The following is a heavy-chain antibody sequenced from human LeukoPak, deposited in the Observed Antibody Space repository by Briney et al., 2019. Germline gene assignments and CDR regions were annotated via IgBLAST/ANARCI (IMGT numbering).Heavy chain of an antibody. CDR1: GFTFSSYA. D-gene: IGHD3-22*01. V-gene: IGHV3-23*01. CDR2: ISGSGGST. J-gene: IGHJ4*02. Sequence: PGGSLRLSCAASGFTFSSYAMSWVRQAPGKGLEWVSAISGSGGSTYYADSVKGRFTISRDNSKNTLYLQMNSLRAEDTAVYYCAKDNSYDSSGYYYYWGQGTLVTVSS. CDR3: AKDNSYDSSGYYYY.